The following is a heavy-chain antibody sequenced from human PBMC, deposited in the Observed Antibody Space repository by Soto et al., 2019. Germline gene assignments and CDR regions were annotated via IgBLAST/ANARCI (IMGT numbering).Heavy chain of an antibody. CDR2: INPNSGGT. Sequence: ALVKVSCKASEDTLTCYYMDWVRQAPGQRLEWMGWINPNSGGTNYAQKFKGRVTMTRDPSISTAYMQMNSLRVEDTPVYYCATDIVAVGVYETLDFWAQGTMLT. D-gene: IGHD5-12*01. CDR1: EDTLTCYY. J-gene: IGHJ4*02. V-gene: IGHV1-2*02. CDR3: ATDIVAVGVYETLDF.